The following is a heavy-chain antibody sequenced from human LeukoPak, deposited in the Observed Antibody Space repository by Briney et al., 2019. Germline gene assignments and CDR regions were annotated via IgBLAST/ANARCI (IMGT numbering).Heavy chain of an antibody. Sequence: SETLSLTCAVSGDSISSSAWWSWVRQPPGKGLEWIGEIYHTGSTNYNPSLKSRVTISVDKSKNQFSLKLSSVTAADTAVYYCERLWGVGPTRWFDPWGQGTLVTVSS. CDR1: GDSISSSAW. CDR3: ERLWGVGPTRWFDP. J-gene: IGHJ5*02. D-gene: IGHD1-26*01. CDR2: IYHTGST. V-gene: IGHV4-4*02.